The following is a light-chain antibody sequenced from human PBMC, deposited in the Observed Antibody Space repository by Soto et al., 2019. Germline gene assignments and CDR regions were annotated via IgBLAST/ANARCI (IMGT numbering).Light chain of an antibody. J-gene: IGLJ2*01. V-gene: IGLV2-14*01. Sequence: QSALTQPVSVSGSPGQSITISCAGTSSDVGGYNYVSWYQQHPDKAPKVIIYEVANRPSGVSNRFSGSKSGNTASLTISGLQAEDEADYYCSSYTSNSTVIFGGGTKLTVL. CDR1: SSDVGGYNY. CDR3: SSYTSNSTVI. CDR2: EVA.